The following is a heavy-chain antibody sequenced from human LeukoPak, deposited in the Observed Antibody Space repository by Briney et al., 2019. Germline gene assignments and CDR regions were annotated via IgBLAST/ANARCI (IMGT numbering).Heavy chain of an antibody. Sequence: ASVKVSCKASGYTFTSNYIHWVRQAPGQGLEWMGMIYPRDGSTGYAQKFQGRVTVARDTSTSTVHMELSGLRSEDTAVYYCARDQEGFDYWGQGTLVTVSS. J-gene: IGHJ4*02. V-gene: IGHV1-46*01. CDR2: IYPRDGST. CDR3: ARDQEGFDY. CDR1: GYTFTSNY.